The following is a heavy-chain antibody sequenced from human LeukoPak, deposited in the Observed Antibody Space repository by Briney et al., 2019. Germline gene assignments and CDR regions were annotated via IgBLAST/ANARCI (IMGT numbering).Heavy chain of an antibody. Sequence: ASVKVSCKASGCTFTSYDINWVRQATGQGLEWMGWASSYNGDTNYAQKFQGRVTMSTDTSTSTAYMELRSLRFDDTAIYYCAKDWHILTGRNCFDPWGQGTLVTVSS. J-gene: IGHJ5*02. V-gene: IGHV1-18*01. D-gene: IGHD3-9*01. CDR3: AKDWHILTGRNCFDP. CDR2: ASSYNGDT. CDR1: GCTFTSYD.